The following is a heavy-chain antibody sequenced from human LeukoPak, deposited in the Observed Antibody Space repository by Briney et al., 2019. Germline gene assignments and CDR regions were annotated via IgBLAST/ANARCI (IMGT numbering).Heavy chain of an antibody. J-gene: IGHJ4*02. CDR1: GGSISSYY. D-gene: IGHD4-23*01. CDR3: ARGRSVNFDY. V-gene: IGHV4-59*01. CDR2: IYYSGST. Sequence: PSETLSLTCTVSGGSISSYYWSWIRQPPGKGLEWIGYIYYSGSTNYNPSLKSRVTISVDTSKNQFSLKLSSVTAADTAVYYCARGRSVNFDYWGQGTLVTVSS.